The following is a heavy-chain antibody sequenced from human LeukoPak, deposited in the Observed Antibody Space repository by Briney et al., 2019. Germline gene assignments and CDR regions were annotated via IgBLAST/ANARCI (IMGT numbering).Heavy chain of an antibody. J-gene: IGHJ3*02. V-gene: IGHV1-46*01. Sequence: ASVKVSCKASGYTFTSYYMHWVRQAPGQGLEWMGIINPSGGSTSYAQKFQGRVTTTRDTSTSTVYMELSSLRSEDTAVYYCASRNRIAARPVSPNDAFDIWGQGTMVTVSS. CDR2: INPSGGST. CDR3: ASRNRIAARPVSPNDAFDI. D-gene: IGHD6-6*01. CDR1: GYTFTSYY.